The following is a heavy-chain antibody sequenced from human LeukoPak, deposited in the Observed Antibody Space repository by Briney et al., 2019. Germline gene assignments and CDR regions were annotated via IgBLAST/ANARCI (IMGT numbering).Heavy chain of an antibody. J-gene: IGHJ3*01. D-gene: IGHD3-10*01. CDR3: ARDSHYSGSGHYFDDTFDF. CDR1: GVSISSYY. CDR2: IYYSGST. V-gene: IGHV4-59*01. Sequence: SETLSLTCTVSGVSISSYYWSWIRQPPGKGLEWIGYIYYSGSTNYNPSLESRLTILVDTSKNQFSLKLTSVTAADTAVYYCARDSHYSGSGHYFDDTFDFWGQGTTVTVSS.